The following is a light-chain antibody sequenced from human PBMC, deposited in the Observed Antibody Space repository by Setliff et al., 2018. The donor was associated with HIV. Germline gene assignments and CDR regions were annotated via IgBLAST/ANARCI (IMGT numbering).Light chain of an antibody. CDR2: EVT. CDR1: SSDIGGYEY. CDR3: SSYRRTNTWV. J-gene: IGLJ3*02. V-gene: IGLV2-14*01. Sequence: QSALAQAASVSGSPGQSITIFCIGTSSDIGGYEYVSWYQQHPGEAPKLIIYEVTNRPSGVSSRFSGSKSGNTASLTISGLQAEDEADYYCSSYRRTNTWVFGGGTRSPS.